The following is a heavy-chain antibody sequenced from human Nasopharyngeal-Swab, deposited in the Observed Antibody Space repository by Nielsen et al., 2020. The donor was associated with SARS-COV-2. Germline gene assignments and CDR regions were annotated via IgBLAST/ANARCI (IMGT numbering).Heavy chain of an antibody. CDR2: ISYDGSNK. CDR1: GFTFGSYG. Sequence: GESLKISCAASGFTFGSYGMHWVRQAPGKGLEWVAVISYDGSNKYYADSVKGRFTISRDNSKNTLYLQMNSLRAEDTAVYYCARANSSSWSFDYWGQGTLVTVSS. CDR3: ARANSSSWSFDY. V-gene: IGHV3-30*03. J-gene: IGHJ4*02. D-gene: IGHD6-13*01.